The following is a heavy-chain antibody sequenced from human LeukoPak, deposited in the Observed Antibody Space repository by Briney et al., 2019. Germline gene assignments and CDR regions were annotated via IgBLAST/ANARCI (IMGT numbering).Heavy chain of an antibody. V-gene: IGHV1-69*13. Sequence: ASVKVSCKASGGTFSSYAISWVRQAPGQGLEWMGGIIPIFGTANYAQKFQGRVTITADESTSTAYMELSSLRSEHTAVYYCARELLGHNSNSDYWGQGTLVTVSS. CDR1: GGTFSSYA. CDR3: ARELLGHNSNSDY. J-gene: IGHJ4*02. CDR2: IIPIFGTA. D-gene: IGHD4-11*01.